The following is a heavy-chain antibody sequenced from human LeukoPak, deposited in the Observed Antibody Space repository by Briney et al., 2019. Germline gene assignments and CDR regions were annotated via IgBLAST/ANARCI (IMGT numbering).Heavy chain of an antibody. CDR3: ARDANPRPYCSGGSCYSPYYYYGMDV. CDR1: GFTFSSYW. V-gene: IGHV3-74*01. CDR2: INSDGSST. Sequence: LPGGSLKLSCTASGFTFSSYWMHWVRHAPGKGLVWVSRINSDGSSTIYADSVKGRFTISRDNAKNTLYLQMNSLRAEDTAVYYCARDANPRPYCSGGSCYSPYYYYGMDVWGQGTTVTVSS. D-gene: IGHD2-15*01. J-gene: IGHJ6*02.